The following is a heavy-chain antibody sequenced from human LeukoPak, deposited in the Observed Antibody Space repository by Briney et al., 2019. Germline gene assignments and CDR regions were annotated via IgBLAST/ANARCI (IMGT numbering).Heavy chain of an antibody. Sequence: SETLSLTCAVYGGSFSGYYWSWIRQHPGKGLEWIGEINHSGSNNYNPSLKSRVTISVDTSKNQFSLKLSSVTAADTAVYYCARVQGITMIVVVPGAFDIWGQGTMVTVSS. CDR2: INHSGSN. V-gene: IGHV4-34*01. CDR1: GGSFSGYY. CDR3: ARVQGITMIVVVPGAFDI. J-gene: IGHJ3*02. D-gene: IGHD3-22*01.